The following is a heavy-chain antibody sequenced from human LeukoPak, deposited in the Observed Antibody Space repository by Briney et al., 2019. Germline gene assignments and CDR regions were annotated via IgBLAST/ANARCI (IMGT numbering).Heavy chain of an antibody. V-gene: IGHV3-30-3*01. Sequence: PGGSLRLSCAASGFTFSSYAMHWVRQAPGKGLEWVAVISYDGSNKYYADSVKGRFTISRDNSKNTLYLQMNSLRAEDTAVYYCAREYDYVWGSYRYTNYYFDYWGQGTLVTVSS. CDR3: AREYDYVWGSYRYTNYYFDY. CDR1: GFTFSSYA. D-gene: IGHD3-16*02. J-gene: IGHJ4*02. CDR2: ISYDGSNK.